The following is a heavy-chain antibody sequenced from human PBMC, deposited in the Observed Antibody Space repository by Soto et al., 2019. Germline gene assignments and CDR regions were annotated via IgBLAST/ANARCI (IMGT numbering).Heavy chain of an antibody. CDR3: ARDRDDYGSGNYYNRIDF. Sequence: QVQLVQSGAEVKKPGSSVNVSCKASGGIFSTYAISWLRQAPGPGLEWMGGIIPLFGTPNYAQRFQGRVTITADKSTSTAYMELSRLRSEDTAVYYCARDRDDYGSGNYYNRIDFWGQGTLVTVSS. V-gene: IGHV1-69*06. CDR2: IIPLFGTP. CDR1: GGIFSTYA. D-gene: IGHD3-10*01. J-gene: IGHJ4*02.